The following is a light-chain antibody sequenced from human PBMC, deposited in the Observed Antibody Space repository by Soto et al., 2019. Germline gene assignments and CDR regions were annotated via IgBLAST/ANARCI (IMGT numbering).Light chain of an antibody. Sequence: QSVLTQPPSASGTPGQRVTISCSGSSSNIGSNTVNWYQQLPGTAPKLLIYSNNQRPSGVPDRFSGSKSGTSASLAISGLQSEDEADYYCAAWEDSMTVIFGGGTKLTVL. CDR1: SSNIGSNT. V-gene: IGLV1-44*01. J-gene: IGLJ2*01. CDR2: SNN. CDR3: AAWEDSMTVI.